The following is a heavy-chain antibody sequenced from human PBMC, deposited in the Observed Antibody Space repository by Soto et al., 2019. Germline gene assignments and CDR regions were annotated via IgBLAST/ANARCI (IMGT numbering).Heavy chain of an antibody. CDR2: ISSSGSTI. Sequence: GGSLRLSCAASGFSFNTYEMNWVRQAPGKGLEWVSYISSSGSTIYYADSVKGRFTVSRDNGKNSLYLQMNSLRAEDTAVYYCAYGGSCDYWGQGTQVTVSS. D-gene: IGHD1-26*01. CDR3: AYGGSCDY. V-gene: IGHV3-48*03. J-gene: IGHJ4*02. CDR1: GFSFNTYE.